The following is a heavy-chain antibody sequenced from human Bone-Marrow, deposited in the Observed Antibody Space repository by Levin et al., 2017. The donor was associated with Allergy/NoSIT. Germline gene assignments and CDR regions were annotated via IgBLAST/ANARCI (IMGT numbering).Heavy chain of an antibody. V-gene: IGHV3-74*01. CDR3: VRDLAGADGY. Sequence: RSGGSLRLSCAASGFTFSSYWMHWVRQAPGKGLMWVSRINEDGSTTNYADSVKGRFTISRDNAKNTLYLQMNSLRAEDTALYFCVRDLAGADGYWGQGTLVSASS. CDR2: INEDGSTT. J-gene: IGHJ4*02. CDR1: GFTFSSYW. D-gene: IGHD6-19*01.